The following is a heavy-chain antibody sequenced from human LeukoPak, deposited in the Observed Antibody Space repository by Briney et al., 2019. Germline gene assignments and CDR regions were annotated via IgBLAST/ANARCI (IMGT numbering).Heavy chain of an antibody. CDR1: GDSIRRSNHY. V-gene: IGHV4-39*07. D-gene: IGHD2-8*01. CDR2: IFYAGST. CDR3: ARGSLTEDY. J-gene: IGHJ4*02. Sequence: SETLSLTCNVSGDSIRRSNHYWAWIRQPPWKGLEWIGSIFYAGSTYYNPSLKSRVTLSVDTSKNQVSLKLNSVTAADTAMFYCARGSLTEDYWGQGTLVTVSS.